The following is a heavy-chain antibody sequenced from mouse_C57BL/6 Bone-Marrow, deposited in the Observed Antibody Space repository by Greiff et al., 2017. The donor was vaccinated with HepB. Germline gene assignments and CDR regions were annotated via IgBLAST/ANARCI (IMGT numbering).Heavy chain of an antibody. D-gene: IGHD3-1*01. V-gene: IGHV1-82*01. Sequence: VMLVESGPELVKPGASVKISCKASGYAFSSSWMNWVKQRPGKGLEWIGRLYPGDGDTNYNGKFKGKATLTADKSSSTAYMHLSSLTSEDSAVYFCARGDSDDYFDYWGQGTTLTVSS. CDR1: GYAFSSSW. J-gene: IGHJ2*01. CDR2: LYPGDGDT. CDR3: ARGDSDDYFDY.